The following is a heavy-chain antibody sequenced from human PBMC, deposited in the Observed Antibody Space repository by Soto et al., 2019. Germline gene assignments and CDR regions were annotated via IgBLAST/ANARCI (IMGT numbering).Heavy chain of an antibody. Sequence: SETLSLTCTVSGGSISSGGYYWSWIRQHPGKGLEWIGDIYYSGSTYYNPSLKSRVTISVDTSKNQFSLKLSSVTAADTAVYYCASTIFGVVMDYWGQGTLVTVSS. CDR2: IYYSGST. J-gene: IGHJ4*02. D-gene: IGHD3-3*01. CDR1: GGSISSGGYY. CDR3: ASTIFGVVMDY. V-gene: IGHV4-31*03.